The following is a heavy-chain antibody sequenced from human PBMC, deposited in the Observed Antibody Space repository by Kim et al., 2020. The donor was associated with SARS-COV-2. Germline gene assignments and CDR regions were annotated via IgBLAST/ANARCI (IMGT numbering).Heavy chain of an antibody. CDR3: ARDPYPRQLTDWFDP. V-gene: IGHV1-2*02. D-gene: IGHD6-13*01. Sequence: QKFQGRVTMTRDTSISTAYMELSRLRSDDTAVYYCARDPYPRQLTDWFDPWGQGTLVTVSS. J-gene: IGHJ5*02.